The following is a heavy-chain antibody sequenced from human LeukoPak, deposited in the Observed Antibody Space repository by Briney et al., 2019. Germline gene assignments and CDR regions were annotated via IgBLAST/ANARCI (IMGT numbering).Heavy chain of an antibody. CDR1: GYTFTSYG. J-gene: IGHJ3*02. D-gene: IGHD3-10*01. V-gene: IGHV1-18*01. Sequence: ASVKVSCKASGYTFTSYGISWVRQAPGQGLEWMGWISAYNGNTNYAQKLQGRVTMTTDTSTSTAYMELRSLRSDDTAVYYCARGNMVRGVPFAFDIWGQGTMVTVSS. CDR3: ARGNMVRGVPFAFDI. CDR2: ISAYNGNT.